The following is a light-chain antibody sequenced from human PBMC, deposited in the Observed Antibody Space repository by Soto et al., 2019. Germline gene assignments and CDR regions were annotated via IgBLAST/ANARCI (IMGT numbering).Light chain of an antibody. Sequence: EIVMTQSPATLSVSPGERATLSCRASQSVSSYLAWYQQKPGLPPRLLIYDASTRATGIPDRFSGSGSGTDFTLTISSLQSADFALYYWQQYSTWPPLYTFGRGTKLEIK. CDR2: DAS. V-gene: IGKV3-15*01. CDR3: QQYSTWPPLYT. J-gene: IGKJ2*01. CDR1: QSVSSY.